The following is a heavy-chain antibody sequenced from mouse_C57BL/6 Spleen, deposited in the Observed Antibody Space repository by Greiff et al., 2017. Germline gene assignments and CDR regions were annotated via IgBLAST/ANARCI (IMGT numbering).Heavy chain of an antibody. CDR3: ARWYYGSSDYYAMDY. D-gene: IGHD1-1*01. CDR1: GYAFSSSW. J-gene: IGHJ4*01. Sequence: QVQLQQSGPELVKPGASVKISCKASGYAFSSSWMNWVKQRPGKGLEWIGRIYPGDGDTNYNGKFKGKATLTADKSSSTAYMQLSSLTSEDSAVYFCARWYYGSSDYYAMDYWGQGTSVTVSS. V-gene: IGHV1-82*01. CDR2: IYPGDGDT.